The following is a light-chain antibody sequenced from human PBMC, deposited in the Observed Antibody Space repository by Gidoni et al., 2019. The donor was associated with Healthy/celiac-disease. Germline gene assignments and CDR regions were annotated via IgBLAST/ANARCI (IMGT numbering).Light chain of an antibody. V-gene: IGKV3-11*01. J-gene: IGKJ3*01. CDR3: QQRSNLAGFT. CDR2: DAS. CDR1: QSVSSY. Sequence: IVLTQSPATLSLSPGERATLSCRASQSVSSYLAWYQQKPGQAPRLLIYDASNRATGIPARFSGSGSGTDFTLTISSLEPEDFAVYYCQQRSNLAGFTFGPGTKVDIK.